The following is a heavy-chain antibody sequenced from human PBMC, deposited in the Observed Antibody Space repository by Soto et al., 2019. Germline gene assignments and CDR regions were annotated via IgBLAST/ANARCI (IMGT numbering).Heavy chain of an antibody. V-gene: IGHV1-69*13. Sequence: ASVKVSCKASGGTFSSYAISWVRQAPGQGLEWMGGIIPIFGTANYAQKFQGRVTITADESTSTAYMELSSLRSEDTAVYYCARVGEYSSALDYYYYGMDVWGQGTTVTVSS. CDR1: GGTFSSYA. D-gene: IGHD6-6*01. CDR2: IIPIFGTA. J-gene: IGHJ6*02. CDR3: ARVGEYSSALDYYYYGMDV.